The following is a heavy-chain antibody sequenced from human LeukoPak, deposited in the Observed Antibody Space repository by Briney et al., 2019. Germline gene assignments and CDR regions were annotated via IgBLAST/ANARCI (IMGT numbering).Heavy chain of an antibody. V-gene: IGHV1-2*02. Sequence: GASVKLSCKASGYTFTGYYRHWVRQPPGQGLEWMGWINPNSGDTNYPQRFQGRVTLTRDTSINTAYMELSGLRSDDTAVYYWARVHRKYDSSGPLSSDWGQGTLVTVSS. J-gene: IGHJ4*02. D-gene: IGHD3-22*01. CDR1: GYTFTGYY. CDR3: ARVHRKYDSSGPLSSD. CDR2: INPNSGDT.